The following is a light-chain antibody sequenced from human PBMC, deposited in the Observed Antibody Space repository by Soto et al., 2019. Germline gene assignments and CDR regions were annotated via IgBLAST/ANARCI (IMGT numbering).Light chain of an antibody. CDR1: QSVSRSY. Sequence: EIVLTQSPGTLSLSPGERATLSCRASQSVSRSYLAWYQQKPGQTPRLLIYGASSRATGIPDRFSGSGAGTDFTLTISRLEPEDFAVYYCQQYGSPRWTFGQGTKVEIK. V-gene: IGKV3-20*01. J-gene: IGKJ1*01. CDR3: QQYGSPRWT. CDR2: GAS.